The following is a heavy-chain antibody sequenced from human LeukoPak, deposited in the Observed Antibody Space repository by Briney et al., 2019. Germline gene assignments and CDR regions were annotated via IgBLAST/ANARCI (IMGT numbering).Heavy chain of an antibody. CDR3: AKDGYERYCSSIGCPPDY. Sequence: PGGSLRLSCAASGFTFSSSGMHWVRQAPDKGLEWVAIISYDGSNKYYADSVKGRFTISRDNSKNTLYLQMNSLRAEDTAVYYCAKDGYERYCSSIGCPPDYWGQGTLVTVSS. CDR1: GFTFSSSG. D-gene: IGHD2-2*01. CDR2: ISYDGSNK. J-gene: IGHJ4*02. V-gene: IGHV3-30*18.